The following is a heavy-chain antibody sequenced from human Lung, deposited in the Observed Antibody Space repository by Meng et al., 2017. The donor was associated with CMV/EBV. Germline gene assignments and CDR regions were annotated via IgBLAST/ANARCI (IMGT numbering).Heavy chain of an antibody. CDR3: VRDGKYCSSGTCDYYIMDL. Sequence: GESLKISCAASGFTFSTYWMHWVRQTPGTGLVWVSRINSDGSTTTYADSVKGRFTISRDNAKNTLYLQMSSLRAEDSAVYYCVRDGKYCSSGTCDYYIMDLWGQGXTVTGS. J-gene: IGHJ6*02. V-gene: IGHV3-74*01. CDR1: GFTFSTYW. D-gene: IGHD2-15*01. CDR2: INSDGSTT.